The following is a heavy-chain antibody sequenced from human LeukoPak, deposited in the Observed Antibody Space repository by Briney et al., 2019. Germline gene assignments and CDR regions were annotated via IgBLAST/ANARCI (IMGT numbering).Heavy chain of an antibody. D-gene: IGHD1-26*01. Sequence: PGGSLGLSCAASGFTFSSYGMSWVRQAPGKGLEWVSTISGSGGSTYYADSVKGRFTISRDKSKNTLYLQMNSLRAEDTAIYYCAKVLVGATSLAPKRGYFDYWGQGTLVTVSS. CDR2: ISGSGGST. CDR3: AKVLVGATSLAPKRGYFDY. V-gene: IGHV3-23*01. CDR1: GFTFSSYG. J-gene: IGHJ4*02.